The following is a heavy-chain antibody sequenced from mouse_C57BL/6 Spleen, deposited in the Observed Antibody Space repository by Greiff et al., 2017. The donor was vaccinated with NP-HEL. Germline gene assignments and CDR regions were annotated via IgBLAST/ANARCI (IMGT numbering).Heavy chain of an antibody. CDR1: GYTFTDHT. J-gene: IGHJ4*01. Sequence: QVQLKESDAELVKPGASVKISCKVSGYTFTDHTIHWMKQRPEQGLEWIGYIYPRDGSTKYNEKFKGKATLTADKSSSTAYMQLNSLTSEDSAVYFCARTPPYYYGSSDAMDYWGQGTSVTVSS. V-gene: IGHV1-78*01. CDR3: ARTPPYYYGSSDAMDY. D-gene: IGHD1-1*01. CDR2: IYPRDGST.